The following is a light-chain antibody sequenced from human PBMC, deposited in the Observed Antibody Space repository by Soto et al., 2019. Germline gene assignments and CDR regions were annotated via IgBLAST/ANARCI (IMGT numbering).Light chain of an antibody. CDR1: QSVSSY. V-gene: IGKV3-20*01. CDR3: QQYGSDSIT. Sequence: PGERATLSCRASQSVSSYLAWYXQKXGQXXRXXXYGAYSRATGIPDRFSGSGYGTDFTLTISRLEPEDFAVYYCQQYGSDSITFGQGKRLEIK. J-gene: IGKJ5*01. CDR2: GAY.